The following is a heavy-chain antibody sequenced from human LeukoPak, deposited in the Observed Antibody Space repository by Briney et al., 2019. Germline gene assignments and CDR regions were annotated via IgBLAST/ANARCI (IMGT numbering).Heavy chain of an antibody. V-gene: IGHV3-74*01. Sequence: GGSLRLSCAASGFTFRSYWMHWVRQAPGKGLVWVSRINIDGSSGSYADSVEGRFTISRDNAKNTVYLQMNSLRVEDTAPYYCAKDDLLTGYNLDYWGQGTLVTVSS. D-gene: IGHD3-9*01. J-gene: IGHJ4*02. CDR2: INIDGSSG. CDR1: GFTFRSYW. CDR3: AKDDLLTGYNLDY.